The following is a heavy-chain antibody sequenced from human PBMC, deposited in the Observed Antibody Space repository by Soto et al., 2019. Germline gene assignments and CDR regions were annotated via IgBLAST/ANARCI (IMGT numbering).Heavy chain of an antibody. V-gene: IGHV1-69*01. CDR1: GGTFSNYA. Sequence: QVQLVQSGAEVKKPGSSVKVSCKASGGTFSNYAISWVRQAPGQGLEWMGGIPPIFGKPKYAQRFQGRVTITADESTSTAYMELGSLRSDDTAVYYCAAVGLRETAMVTLYYNAMDVWGQGTTVTVSS. D-gene: IGHD5-18*01. CDR2: IPPIFGKP. J-gene: IGHJ6*02. CDR3: AAVGLRETAMVTLYYNAMDV.